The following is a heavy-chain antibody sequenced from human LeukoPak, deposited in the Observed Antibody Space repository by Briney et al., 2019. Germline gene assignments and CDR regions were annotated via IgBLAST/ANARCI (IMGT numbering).Heavy chain of an antibody. J-gene: IGHJ4*02. CDR1: GGSITDYF. Sequence: SETLSLTCTVSGGSITDYFWHWMRQPPGKGLEWIGYIYSSGSTSYSPSLKSRLTISLDTSKNQFSLSLTSVTAADTAVYYCARASRGYSSGNFDIWGQGTLVTVSS. D-gene: IGHD5-18*01. CDR3: ARASRGYSSGNFDI. CDR2: IYSSGST. V-gene: IGHV4-59*01.